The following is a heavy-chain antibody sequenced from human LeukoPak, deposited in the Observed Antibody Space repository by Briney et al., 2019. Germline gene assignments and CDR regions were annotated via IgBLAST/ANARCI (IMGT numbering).Heavy chain of an antibody. Sequence: GGSLRLSCAASGFTFNNAWMSWVRQAPGKGLEWVSHISTGTYIAYADSVKGRFTISRDNARNSLYLEMNSLRAEDTAVYYCTREQDREAAATIVGDYWGQGTLVTVSS. J-gene: IGHJ4*02. D-gene: IGHD3-22*01. V-gene: IGHV3-69-1*02. CDR2: ISTGTYI. CDR3: TREQDREAAATIVGDY. CDR1: GFTFNNAW.